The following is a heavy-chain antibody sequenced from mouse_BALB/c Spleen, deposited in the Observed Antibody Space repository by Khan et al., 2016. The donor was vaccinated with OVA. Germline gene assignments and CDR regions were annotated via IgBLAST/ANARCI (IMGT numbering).Heavy chain of an antibody. J-gene: IGHJ2*01. D-gene: IGHD1-1*01. CDR1: GYSITSDYA. Sequence: VQLQQSGPGLVKPSQSLSLTCTVTGYSITSDYAWNWIRQFPGNKLEWMGYISYSGRTSYNPSLKSRIPITRDTSKNQFFLQLNSVTTEDTATXYCARSVTITTVVATDFDYWGQGTTLTVSS. V-gene: IGHV3-2*02. CDR2: ISYSGRT. CDR3: ARSVTITTVVATDFDY.